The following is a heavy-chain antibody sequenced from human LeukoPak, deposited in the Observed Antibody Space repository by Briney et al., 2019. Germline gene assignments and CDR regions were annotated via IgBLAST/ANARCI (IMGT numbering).Heavy chain of an antibody. Sequence: TGGSLRLSCAASGFTFSTYTMHWVRHAPGKRLEYVSAINSNGRNTYYANSVQGRFTISRDNSKNTLYLQMGSLRSDDTAIYYCAREQSPHNEIDYWGQGTLVTVSS. V-gene: IGHV3-64*01. D-gene: IGHD5-24*01. CDR1: GFTFSTYT. CDR3: AREQSPHNEIDY. CDR2: INSNGRNT. J-gene: IGHJ4*02.